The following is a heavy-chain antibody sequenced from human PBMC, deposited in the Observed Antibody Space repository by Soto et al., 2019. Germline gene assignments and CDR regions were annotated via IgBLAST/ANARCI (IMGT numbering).Heavy chain of an antibody. J-gene: IGHJ4*02. CDR1: GFTFSSYG. D-gene: IGHD1-26*01. CDR3: AREGRIVGATTFDY. Sequence: QVQLVESGGGVVQPGRSLRLSCAASGFTFSSYGMHWVRQAPGKGLEWVAVIWYDGSNKYYADSVKGRFTISRDNSKNTLYLQMNSLRAEHTAVYYCAREGRIVGATTFDYWGQGTLVTVSS. CDR2: IWYDGSNK. V-gene: IGHV3-33*01.